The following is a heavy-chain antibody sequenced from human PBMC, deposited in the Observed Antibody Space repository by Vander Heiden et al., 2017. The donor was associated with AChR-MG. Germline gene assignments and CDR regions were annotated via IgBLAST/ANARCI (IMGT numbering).Heavy chain of an antibody. CDR2: IIPILGIA. V-gene: IGHV1-69*02. Sequence: QVQLVQSGAEVKKPGSSVKVSCKASGGTLSSYTISWVRQAPGEGLEWMGRIIPILGIANYAQKFQGRVTITADKSTSTAYMELSSLRSEDTAVYYCARTEGLGFGELAGYWGQGTLVTVSS. CDR3: ARTEGLGFGELAGY. D-gene: IGHD3-10*01. CDR1: GGTLSSYT. J-gene: IGHJ4*02.